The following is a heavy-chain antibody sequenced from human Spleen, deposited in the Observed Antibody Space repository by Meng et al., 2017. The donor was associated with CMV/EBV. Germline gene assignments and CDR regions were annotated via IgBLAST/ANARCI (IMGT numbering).Heavy chain of an antibody. CDR1: GFSFSSYA. J-gene: IGHJ4*02. CDR2: IGSSEDKSAYNT. CDR3: APRGVAVA. V-gene: IGHV3-23*05. Sequence: GGSLRLSCAASGFSFSSYAMSWVRQAPGKGLEWVSVIGSSEDKSAYNTYYADSVKGRFSISRDNSKNTLFLQRNSLRADDTAVYYCAPRGVAVAWGQGTLVTVSS. D-gene: IGHD3-10*01.